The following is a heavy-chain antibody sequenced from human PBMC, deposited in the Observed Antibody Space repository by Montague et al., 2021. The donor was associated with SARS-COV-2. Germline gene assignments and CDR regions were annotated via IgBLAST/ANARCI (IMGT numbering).Heavy chain of an antibody. V-gene: IGHV4-59*01. D-gene: IGHD3-3*01. CDR1: GGSISSYY. CDR2: INYSGST. CDR3: ARVRHSGTIFGGAWIDGFDY. J-gene: IGHJ4*02. Sequence: SETLSLTCTVSGGSISSYYWSWIRQPPGKGLEWIGYINYSGSTHHNPSLQSRVTMSVDTSKNQFSLKLSSVTAADTAVYYCARVRHSGTIFGGAWIDGFDYWGQGTLVTVSS.